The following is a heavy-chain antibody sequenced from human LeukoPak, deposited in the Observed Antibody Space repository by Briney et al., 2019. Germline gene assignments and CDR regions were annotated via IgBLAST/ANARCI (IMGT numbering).Heavy chain of an antibody. D-gene: IGHD2-2*01. V-gene: IGHV3-23*01. CDR1: GFTFSSYA. CDR3: ALGKRAATSRPFDP. Sequence: GGSLRLSCAASGFTFSSYAMSWVRQAPGKWLEWVSAISGSGGSTYYADAVKGRFTISRDNSKNTLYLQMTSLRAEDTAVYYCALGKRAATSRPFDPWGQGTLVTVSS. J-gene: IGHJ5*02. CDR2: ISGSGGST.